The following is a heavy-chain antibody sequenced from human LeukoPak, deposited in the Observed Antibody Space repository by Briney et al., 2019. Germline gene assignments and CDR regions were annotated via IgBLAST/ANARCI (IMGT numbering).Heavy chain of an antibody. Sequence: ASVTVSCKASGYTFTSYDINWVRQAPGQGLEWMGWMNPNSGNTGYAQKFQGRVTMTRNTSISTAYMELSSLRSEDTAVYYCATMSSGWYYDYWGQGTLVTVSS. V-gene: IGHV1-8*01. D-gene: IGHD6-19*01. CDR2: MNPNSGNT. J-gene: IGHJ4*02. CDR1: GYTFTSYD. CDR3: ATMSSGWYYDY.